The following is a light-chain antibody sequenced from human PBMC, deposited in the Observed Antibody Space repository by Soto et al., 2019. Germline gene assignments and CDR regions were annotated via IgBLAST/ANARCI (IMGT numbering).Light chain of an antibody. CDR2: KGT. J-gene: IGLJ1*01. Sequence: QSALAQPASVSGSPGQSVTISCTGTSSDVGAYNSVSWYQQHPDIAPQLMIYKGTQRPSGVSNRFSGSTSGNAASLTISGLQAGDEADYFCCSSAPESTYVFGTGTKLTVL. CDR1: SSDVGAYNS. CDR3: CSSAPESTYV. V-gene: IGLV2-23*01.